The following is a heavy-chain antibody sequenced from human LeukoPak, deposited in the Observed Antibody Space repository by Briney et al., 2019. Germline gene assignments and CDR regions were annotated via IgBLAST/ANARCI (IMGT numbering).Heavy chain of an antibody. J-gene: IGHJ4*02. CDR1: GYTFTSYG. V-gene: IGHV1-8*02. CDR3: ARGRGGSYDPYVDY. D-gene: IGHD1-26*01. Sequence: ASVKVSCKASGYTFTSYGINWVRQATGQGLEWMGWMNPNSGNTGYAQKFQGRVTMTRNTSISTAYMELSSLRSEDTAVYYCARGRGGSYDPYVDYWGQGTLVTVSS. CDR2: MNPNSGNT.